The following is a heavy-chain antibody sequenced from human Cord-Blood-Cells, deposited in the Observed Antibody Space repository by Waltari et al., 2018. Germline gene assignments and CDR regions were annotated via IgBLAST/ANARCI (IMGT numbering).Heavy chain of an antibody. CDR3: AREIEYSSSYDY. V-gene: IGHV3-30-3*01. J-gene: IGHJ4*02. CDR2: ISYDGSNK. D-gene: IGHD6-13*01. Sequence: QVQLVESGGGVVQPGRSLRLSCAASGFPFSSHALHWVRQAPGKGLEWVAVISYDGSNKYYADSVKGRFTISRDNSKNTLYLQMNSLRAEDTAVYYCAREIEYSSSYDYWGQGTLVTVSS. CDR1: GFPFSSHA.